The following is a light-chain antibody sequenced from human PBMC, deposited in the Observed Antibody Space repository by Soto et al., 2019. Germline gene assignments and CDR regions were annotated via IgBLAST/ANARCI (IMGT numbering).Light chain of an antibody. CDR1: QSLLDSSDNRNY. Sequence: DIVMTQAPDSLAVSLGERATMKCRSSQSLLDSSDNRNYLTWYQQKPGQPPKLLIYWASTRHSGVPDRFRGSGSGTDFTLTINSLQAEDVAVYYCQQYYSTPWTFGQGTKVDI. V-gene: IGKV4-1*01. CDR3: QQYYSTPWT. J-gene: IGKJ1*01. CDR2: WAS.